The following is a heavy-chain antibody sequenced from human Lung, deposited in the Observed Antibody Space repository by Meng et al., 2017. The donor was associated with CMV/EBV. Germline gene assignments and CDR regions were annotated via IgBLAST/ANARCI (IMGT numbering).Heavy chain of an antibody. Sequence: GXXLVXPTQTLTLTCTFSGFSLSTSRMRVSWIRQPPGKALEWLARIDWDDDKFYSTSLKTRLTISKDTSKNQVVLTMTNMDPVDTATYYCARMGYGYNYFDYWXQGTXVTVSS. D-gene: IGHD5-24*01. J-gene: IGHJ4*02. CDR3: ARMGYGYNYFDY. CDR1: GFSLSTSRMR. CDR2: IDWDDDK. V-gene: IGHV2-70D*14.